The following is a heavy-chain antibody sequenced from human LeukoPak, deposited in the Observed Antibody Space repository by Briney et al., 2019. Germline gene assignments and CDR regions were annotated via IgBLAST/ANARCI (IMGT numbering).Heavy chain of an antibody. V-gene: IGHV3-11*03. J-gene: IGHJ4*02. CDR3: ASLIAAAQDGRVDY. D-gene: IGHD6-13*01. CDR1: GFTFSAHY. CDR2: ISGSSSDT. Sequence: GGSLRLSCVASGFTFSAHYMSWLRQAPGKGLEWVSHISGSSSDTQYADSVKGRFTVSRDNAKNSLYLQMNSLRDEDTAVYYCASLIAAAQDGRVDYWGQGTLVTVSS.